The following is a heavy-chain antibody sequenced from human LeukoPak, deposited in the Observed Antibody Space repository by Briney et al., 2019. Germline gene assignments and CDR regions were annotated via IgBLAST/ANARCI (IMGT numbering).Heavy chain of an antibody. V-gene: IGHV3-23*01. CDR2: ITGSGGNT. D-gene: IGHD3-9*01. CDR3: AKWGDFDVLTGYYVPDF. Sequence: PGASLRLSCAASGFTFSNYAMSWVRQAPGKGPEWVSAITGSGGNTYYADSVKGRFTISRDNSKNTLYLQMNSLRDEDTAVYYCAKWGDFDVLTGYYVPDFWGQGTLVTVSS. CDR1: GFTFSNYA. J-gene: IGHJ4*02.